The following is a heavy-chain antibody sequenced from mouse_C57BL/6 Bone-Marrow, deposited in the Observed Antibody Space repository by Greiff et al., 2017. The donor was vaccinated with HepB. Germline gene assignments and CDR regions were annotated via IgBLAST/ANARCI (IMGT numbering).Heavy chain of an antibody. CDR2: ISSGGDYI. Sequence: EVNVVESGEGLVKPGGSLKLSCAASGFTFSSYAMSWVRQTPEKRLEWVAYISSGGDYIYYGDTVKGRFTISRDNARNTLYLQMSSLKSEDTAMYYCTREDWDEAYWGQGTLVTVSA. J-gene: IGHJ3*01. CDR1: GFTFSSYA. D-gene: IGHD4-1*01. V-gene: IGHV5-9-1*02. CDR3: TREDWDEAY.